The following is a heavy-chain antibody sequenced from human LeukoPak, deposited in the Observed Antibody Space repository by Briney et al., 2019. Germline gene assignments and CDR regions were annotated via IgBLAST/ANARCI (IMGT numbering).Heavy chain of an antibody. CDR3: ARDTAMVTYYYYGMDV. Sequence: VASVKVSCTASGYTFTSYAMHWVRQAPGQRLEWMGWINAGNGNTKYSQKFQGRVTITRDTSASTAYMQLSSLRSEDTAVYYCARDTAMVTYYYYGMDVWGQGTTVTVSS. CDR2: INAGNGNT. D-gene: IGHD5-18*01. J-gene: IGHJ6*02. V-gene: IGHV1-3*01. CDR1: GYTFTSYA.